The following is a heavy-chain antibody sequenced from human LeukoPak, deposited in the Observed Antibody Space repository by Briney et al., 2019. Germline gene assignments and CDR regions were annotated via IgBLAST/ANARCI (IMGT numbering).Heavy chain of an antibody. Sequence: GGSLRLSCTASGLTLSNYWMIWVRQAPGKGLQWVAKIKQDGSEKYYVDSVKGRFTISRDNAKNSLYLQMNSLRVEDTAVYYCARDGRPLDYWGQGTLVTVSS. V-gene: IGHV3-7*03. CDR1: GLTLSNYW. CDR2: IKQDGSEK. CDR3: ARDGRPLDY. J-gene: IGHJ4*02.